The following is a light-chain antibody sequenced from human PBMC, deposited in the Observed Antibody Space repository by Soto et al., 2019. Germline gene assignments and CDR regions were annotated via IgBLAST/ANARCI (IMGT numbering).Light chain of an antibody. J-gene: IGKJ5*01. Sequence: ENVLTQSPGTLSLSPGERATLSCRASQSVSSSYLAWYQQKPGQAPRLLIYDTSIRATGIPARFSGSGSETDFTLTISSLEPEDFAVYYCQQRSNWPHSITFGQGTRLEI. CDR2: DTS. CDR1: QSVSSSY. CDR3: QQRSNWPHSIT. V-gene: IGKV3D-20*02.